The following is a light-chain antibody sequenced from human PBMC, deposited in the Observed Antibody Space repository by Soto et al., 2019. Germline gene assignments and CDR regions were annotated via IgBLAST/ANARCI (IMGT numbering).Light chain of an antibody. CDR2: GAS. V-gene: IGKV3-20*01. CDR1: QSVSSNY. J-gene: IGKJ1*01. Sequence: EIVLTQSPGTLSSSPGERATLSCRASQSVSSNYLAWCQQKPGQAPRLLIYGASSRATGIPDRFSGSGSGTDFTLTISRLEPEDFAVYYCQQYGNSPWTFGQGTKVEIK. CDR3: QQYGNSPWT.